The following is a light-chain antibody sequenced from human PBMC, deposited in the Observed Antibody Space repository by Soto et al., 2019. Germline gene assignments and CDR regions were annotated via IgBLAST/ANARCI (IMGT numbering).Light chain of an antibody. CDR3: SSYTSSDTYV. CDR1: RSDVGGYNY. Sequence: QSVLTQPASVSGSPGQSITISCTGTRSDVGGYNYVSWYQQHPGKAPKLMIYEVSNRPSGVSNRFSGSKSVNTASLAISGLQAEDEADYYCSSYTSSDTYVFGSGTKVTVL. J-gene: IGLJ1*01. CDR2: EVS. V-gene: IGLV2-14*01.